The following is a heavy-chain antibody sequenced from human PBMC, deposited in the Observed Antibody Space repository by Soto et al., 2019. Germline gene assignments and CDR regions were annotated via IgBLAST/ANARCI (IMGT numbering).Heavy chain of an antibody. V-gene: IGHV3-15*01. CDR2: IKSKTDGGTT. CDR1: GFTFNNAW. CDR3: TTKGGGRGGSSSV. J-gene: IGHJ3*01. Sequence: EVQLVESGGGLVKPGGSLRLSCAASGFTFNNAWMSWVRQAPGKGLEWVGRIKSKTDGGTTDYAAPVEGRFTISRDDSKNTLYLQVNSLKTGDTGVYYCTTKGGGRGGSSSVWGQGTMVTVSS. D-gene: IGHD2-15*01.